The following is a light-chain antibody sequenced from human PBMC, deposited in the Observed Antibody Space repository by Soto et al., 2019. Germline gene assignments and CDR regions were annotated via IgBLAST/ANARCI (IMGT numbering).Light chain of an antibody. CDR1: QRFTSN. Sequence: EIVMTQSLATLSVSPGKSATLSCRASQRFTSNLAWYQQKPGQAPTLLIYGASTRATGVPARFSGSGSGRKFTLTISSLKSDDFAVYFRQEYNKGPLSFGPGTKVDIK. CDR2: GAS. J-gene: IGKJ3*01. V-gene: IGKV3-15*01. CDR3: QEYNKGPLS.